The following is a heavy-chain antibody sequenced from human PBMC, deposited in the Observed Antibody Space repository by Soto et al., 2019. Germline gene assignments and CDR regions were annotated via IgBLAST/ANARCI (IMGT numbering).Heavy chain of an antibody. J-gene: IGHJ6*02. D-gene: IGHD2-15*01. CDR3: ARAYCSGGSCYYYYYGMDV. CDR1: GGTFSSYA. V-gene: IGHV1-69*01. Sequence: QVQLVQSGAEVKKPGSSVNVYCKASGGTFSSYAISWVRQAPGQGLEWMGGIIPIFGTANYAQKFQGRVTITADESTSTAYMELSSLRSEDTAVYYCARAYCSGGSCYYYYYGMDVWGQGTTVTVSS. CDR2: IIPIFGTA.